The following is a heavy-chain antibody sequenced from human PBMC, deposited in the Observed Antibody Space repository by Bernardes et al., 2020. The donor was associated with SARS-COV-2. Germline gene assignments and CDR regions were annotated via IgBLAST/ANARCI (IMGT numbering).Heavy chain of an antibody. J-gene: IGHJ4*02. D-gene: IGHD6-19*01. V-gene: IGHV6-1*01. Sequence: SQTLSLTCGVSGDFISANTAGWNWLRQSPSRGLEWLGRTYYRSKWYSDYAVSVKSRITINPDTSKNQFSLQLKSVAPDDTALYFCSRDSSGWYSPGYYDYWGQGSLVTVSS. CDR3: SRDSSGWYSPGYYDY. CDR1: GDFISANTAG. CDR2: TYYRSKWYS.